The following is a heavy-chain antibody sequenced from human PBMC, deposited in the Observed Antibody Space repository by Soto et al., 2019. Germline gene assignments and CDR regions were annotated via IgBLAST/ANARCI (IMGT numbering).Heavy chain of an antibody. Sequence: QVQVVQSGDEVKETGASVRVSCKTSGYSFTAYGISWVRQAPGQGLEWMGWISCYNGKTKYAQKVQGRVTMTTDTSPSKGYREGRSRKSDDTAINYCARDAPPPELRFLEWHNYDYNGMDVWGQGTTVTVSS. CDR2: ISCYNGKT. CDR1: GYSFTAYG. CDR3: ARDAPPPELRFLEWHNYDYNGMDV. D-gene: IGHD3-3*01. V-gene: IGHV1-18*01. J-gene: IGHJ6*02.